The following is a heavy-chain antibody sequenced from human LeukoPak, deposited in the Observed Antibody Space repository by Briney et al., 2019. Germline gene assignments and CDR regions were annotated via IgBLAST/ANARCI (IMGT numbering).Heavy chain of an antibody. CDR3: ARTKIDAFDI. V-gene: IGHV3-30-3*01. Sequence: GGSLRLSCAASGFTFSGYAMHWVRQAPGKGQEWVAVTSYDEGNKYYADSVKGRFSISRDNSKNTLYLQMNSLRVEDTAVYYCARTKIDAFDIWGHGTMVTVSS. J-gene: IGHJ3*02. CDR1: GFTFSGYA. CDR2: TSYDEGNK.